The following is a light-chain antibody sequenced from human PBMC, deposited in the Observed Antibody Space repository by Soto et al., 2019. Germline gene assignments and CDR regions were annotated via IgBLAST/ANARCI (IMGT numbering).Light chain of an antibody. CDR3: QHYNSYSEA. Sequence: DIQMTQSPSTLSASVGDIVTXXXRASQSISSWLAWYQQKPGKAPKLLIYKASTLKSGVPSRFSGSGSGTEFTLTISSLRPDDFATYYCQHYNSYSEAFGQGTKVDIK. J-gene: IGKJ1*01. CDR2: KAS. V-gene: IGKV1-5*03. CDR1: QSISSW.